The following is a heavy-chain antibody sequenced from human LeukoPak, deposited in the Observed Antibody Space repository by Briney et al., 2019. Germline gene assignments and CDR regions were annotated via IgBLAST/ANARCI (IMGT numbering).Heavy chain of an antibody. V-gene: IGHV2-5*02. Sequence: GSGPTLVNPTQTLTLTCTFSGVSVSTSGGGVGWIRQPPVKALEWLALIYWDDDKRYSPSLKSRLTITKDTSKNQVVLTMTNMDPVDTATYSCAHRPVLLDFFDYWGQGTLVTVSS. J-gene: IGHJ4*02. CDR1: GVSVSTSGGG. D-gene: IGHD3-10*01. CDR3: AHRPVLLDFFDY. CDR2: IYWDDDK.